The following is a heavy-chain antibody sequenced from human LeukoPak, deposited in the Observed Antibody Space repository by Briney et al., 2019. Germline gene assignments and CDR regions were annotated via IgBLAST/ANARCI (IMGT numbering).Heavy chain of an antibody. CDR2: INPNSGGT. CDR1: GYSFTGYY. J-gene: IGHJ4*02. V-gene: IGHV1-2*02. D-gene: IGHD6-13*01. Sequence: ASVKVSCKASGYSFTGYYIHWVRQAPGQGLEWMGWINPNSGGTNYAQKFQGRVTMTRDTSISTAYMELSRLRSDDTAVYYCARDQSSVGLGAGNDYWGQGTLVTVSS. CDR3: ARDQSSVGLGAGNDY.